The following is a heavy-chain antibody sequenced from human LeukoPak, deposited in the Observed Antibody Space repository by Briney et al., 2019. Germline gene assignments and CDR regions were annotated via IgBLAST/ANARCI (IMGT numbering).Heavy chain of an antibody. D-gene: IGHD3-10*01. Sequence: GGSLRLSCAASGFTFNYYWLTWVRQAPGKGLEWVANIQQDGSEKYYVDSVKGRFIISRDNAKNSLYLQMNSLRAEDTAVYYCARVRKLRTRGVMDPLDYWGQGNLVTVSS. J-gene: IGHJ4*02. V-gene: IGHV3-7*01. CDR2: IQQDGSEK. CDR3: ARVRKLRTRGVMDPLDY. CDR1: GFTFNYYW.